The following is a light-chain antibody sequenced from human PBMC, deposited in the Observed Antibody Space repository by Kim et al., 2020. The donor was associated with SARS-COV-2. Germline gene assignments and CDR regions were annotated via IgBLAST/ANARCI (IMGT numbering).Light chain of an antibody. V-gene: IGLV2-14*03. CDR1: SSDIGIYNH. J-gene: IGLJ3*02. Sequence: GQSINISCTGTSSDIGIYNHVSWYQQHPGKAPQVLIYDVSDRPSGVSKRFSGSKSGNTASLTISGLQAEDEADYYCKSFTTSDTWVFGGGTQLTVL. CDR3: KSFTTSDTWV. CDR2: DVS.